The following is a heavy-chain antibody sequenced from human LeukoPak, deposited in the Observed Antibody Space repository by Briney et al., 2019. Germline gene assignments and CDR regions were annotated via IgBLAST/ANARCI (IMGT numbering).Heavy chain of an antibody. J-gene: IGHJ3*02. CDR3: ARHVGLYDSSGYSRRGAFDI. D-gene: IGHD3-22*01. Sequence: PSETLSLTCTVSGGSVSSGSYYWSWIRQPPGKGLEWIGYIYYSGSTNYNPSLKSRVTISVDTSKNQFSLKLSSVTAADTAVYYCARHVGLYDSSGYSRRGAFDIWGQGTMVTVSS. V-gene: IGHV4-61*01. CDR2: IYYSGST. CDR1: GGSVSSGSYY.